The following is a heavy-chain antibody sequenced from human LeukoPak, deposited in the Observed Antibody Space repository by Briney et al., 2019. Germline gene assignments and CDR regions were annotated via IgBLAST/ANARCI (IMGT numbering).Heavy chain of an antibody. CDR1: GYSFTSYW. Sequence: GESLKISCKGSGYSFTSYWIGWVRQMPGKGLEWMGIIYPGDSDTRYSPSFQGQVTISADKPISTAYLQWSSLKASDTAMYYCASHKGSGYGGYYFDYWGQGTLVTVSS. V-gene: IGHV5-51*01. D-gene: IGHD5-12*01. J-gene: IGHJ4*02. CDR3: ASHKGSGYGGYYFDY. CDR2: IYPGDSDT.